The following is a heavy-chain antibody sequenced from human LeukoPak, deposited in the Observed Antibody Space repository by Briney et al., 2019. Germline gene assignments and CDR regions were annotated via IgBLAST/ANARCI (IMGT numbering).Heavy chain of an antibody. CDR2: INWNGGST. J-gene: IGHJ3*02. CDR1: GFTFDDYA. V-gene: IGHV3-20*04. Sequence: GGSLRLSCAASGFTFDDYAMNWVRQAPGKGLEWVSGINWNGGSTYYRDSVKGRFTISRDNAKNSLYLQMNSLRAEDTAVYYCARSPVSDAFDIWGQGTMVTVSS. D-gene: IGHD3-10*01. CDR3: ARSPVSDAFDI.